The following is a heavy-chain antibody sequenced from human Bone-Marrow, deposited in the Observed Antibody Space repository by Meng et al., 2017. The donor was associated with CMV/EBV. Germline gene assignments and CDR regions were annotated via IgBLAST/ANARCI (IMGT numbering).Heavy chain of an antibody. Sequence: SVKVSCKASGGTFSSYAISWVRQAPGQGLEWMGWIIPIFGTANYAQKFQGRVTITADTSTSTAYMELRSLRSDDTAVYYCSRERRRRAGRGWFDYWSGMDVWGRGTTVTGSS. V-gene: IGHV1-69*06. D-gene: IGHD3-3*01. CDR1: GGTFSSYA. CDR2: IIPIFGTA. CDR3: SRERRRRAGRGWFDYWSGMDV. J-gene: IGHJ6*02.